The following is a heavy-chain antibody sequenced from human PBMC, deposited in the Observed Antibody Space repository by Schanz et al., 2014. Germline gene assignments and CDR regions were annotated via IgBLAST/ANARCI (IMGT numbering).Heavy chain of an antibody. Sequence: EVVLVESGGASVQPGGSLRLSCAASGFTFSNYVMDWVRQAPGTGLEWVASITYNGDSTYYTDSVKGRFTISRDNSRNTVYLQMDGLRAEDTAVYYCAKPPPGYLITWYTYYFVSWGQGTLVTVSS. V-gene: IGHV3-23*04. CDR3: AKPPPGYLITWYTYYFVS. CDR2: ITYNGDST. D-gene: IGHD1-1*01. J-gene: IGHJ4*02. CDR1: GFTFSNYV.